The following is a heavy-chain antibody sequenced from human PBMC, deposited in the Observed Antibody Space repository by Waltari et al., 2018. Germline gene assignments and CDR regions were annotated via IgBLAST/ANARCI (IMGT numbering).Heavy chain of an antibody. V-gene: IGHV3-7*03. J-gene: IGHJ4*02. Sequence: EVKLVESGGGLVQPGGSLRLSCAGAGFSFSSYSMAWVRQAPGKGLEWVANILHDASIIEYVDSVKGRVTISRDNAKSSLDLQMNGLRAEDTAMYYCARWRGLQSEFDSWGLETMVTVSS. D-gene: IGHD5-12*01. CDR1: GFSFSSYS. CDR3: ARWRGLQSEFDS. CDR2: ILHDASII.